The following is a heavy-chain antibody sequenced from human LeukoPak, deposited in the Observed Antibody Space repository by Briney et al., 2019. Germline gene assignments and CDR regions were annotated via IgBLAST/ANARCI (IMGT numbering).Heavy chain of an antibody. CDR2: IYYSGAT. Sequence: SETLSLTCTVSGGSISSTSYYWGWIRQAPRKGLEWLASIYYSGATYYNPSLKSRLTVSGDTSNNRFSLELTSVTAADTAVYYCARQGLQQLLPGSNFWGQGTLVTVSS. CDR3: ARQGLQQLLPGSNF. D-gene: IGHD6-13*01. CDR1: GGSISSTSYY. J-gene: IGHJ4*02. V-gene: IGHV4-39*01.